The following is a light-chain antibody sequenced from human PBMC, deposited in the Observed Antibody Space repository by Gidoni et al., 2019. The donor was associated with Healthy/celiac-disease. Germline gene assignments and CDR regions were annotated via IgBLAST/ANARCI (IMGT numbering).Light chain of an antibody. V-gene: IGLV1-44*01. CDR3: ATWDDSLKGWV. CDR2: SNN. Sequence: QSVLTQPPSASGTPGPRVTISCSGNNSNIGSNTVNWYQQPPGTAPKLLIYSNNQRPSGVPDRFSGSKSGTSASLAISGLQSEDEADYYCATWDDSLKGWVFGGGTKLTVL. CDR1: NSNIGSNT. J-gene: IGLJ3*02.